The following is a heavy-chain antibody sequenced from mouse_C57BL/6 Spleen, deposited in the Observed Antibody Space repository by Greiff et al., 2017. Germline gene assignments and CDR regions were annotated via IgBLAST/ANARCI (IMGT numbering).Heavy chain of an antibody. D-gene: IGHD2-10*02. CDR1: GYTFTSYW. Sequence: QVQLLQPGAELVKPGASVKLSCKASGYTFTSYWMHWVQQRPGQGLEWIGMIHPNSGSTNYNEKFKSKATLTVDKSTSTYYMQLSSLTSEDSAVYYCARSRYDWYFDVWGTGTTVTVSS. CDR2: IHPNSGST. J-gene: IGHJ1*03. CDR3: ARSRYDWYFDV. V-gene: IGHV1-64*01.